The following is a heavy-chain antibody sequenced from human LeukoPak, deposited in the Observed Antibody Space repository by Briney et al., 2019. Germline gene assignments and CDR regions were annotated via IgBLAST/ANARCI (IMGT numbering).Heavy chain of an antibody. CDR3: ARRKGSSADIFDY. Sequence: SETLSLTCTVSGGSISSYYWSWIRQPPGKGLEWIGYIYYSGSTNYNPSLKRRVTISVDTSKNQFSLKLGSVTAADTAVYYCARRKGSSADIFDYWGQGTLVTVSS. D-gene: IGHD1-26*01. CDR1: GGSISSYY. V-gene: IGHV4-59*08. CDR2: IYYSGST. J-gene: IGHJ4*02.